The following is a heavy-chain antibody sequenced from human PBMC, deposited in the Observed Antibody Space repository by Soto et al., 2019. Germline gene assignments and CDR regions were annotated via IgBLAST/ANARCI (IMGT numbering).Heavy chain of an antibody. Sequence: GGSLRLSCAASGFTFSSYAMHWVRQAPGKGLEWVAVISYDGSNKYYADSVKGRFTISRENSKNTLDLQMNSLGAEETAVYYCARDLYDFWSGRDPSNIGYWGQGTLVTVSS. J-gene: IGHJ4*02. V-gene: IGHV3-30-3*01. CDR2: ISYDGSNK. D-gene: IGHD3-3*01. CDR3: ARDLYDFWSGRDPSNIGY. CDR1: GFTFSSYA.